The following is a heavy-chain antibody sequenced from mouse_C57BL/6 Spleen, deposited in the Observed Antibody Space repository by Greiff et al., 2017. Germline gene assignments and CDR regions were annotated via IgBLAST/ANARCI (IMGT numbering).Heavy chain of an antibody. CDR1: GYTFTSYW. CDR3: AATMVTTVPAMDY. J-gene: IGHJ4*01. Sequence: VQLQQSGAELVRPGSSVKLSCKASGYTFTSYWMHWVKQRPIQGLEWIGNIDPSDSETHYNQKFKDKATLTVDKSSSTAYMQLSSLTSEDSAVYYCAATMVTTVPAMDYWGQGTSVTVSS. V-gene: IGHV1-52*01. CDR2: IDPSDSET. D-gene: IGHD2-2*01.